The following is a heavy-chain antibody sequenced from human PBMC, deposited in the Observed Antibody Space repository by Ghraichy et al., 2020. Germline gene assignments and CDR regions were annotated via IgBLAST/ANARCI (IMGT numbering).Heavy chain of an antibody. CDR1: GGSVSSGSYY. CDR2: ISYSGST. CDR3: ARDIAAAGSLHYYYYMDV. Sequence: SETLSLTCTVSGGSVSSGSYYWSWIRQPPGKGLEWIGYISYSGSTNYNPSIKSRVTLSVDTSKNQFSLKLSSVTAADTAVYFCARDIAAAGSLHYYYYMDVWGKGTTVTVSS. J-gene: IGHJ6*03. D-gene: IGHD6-13*01. V-gene: IGHV4-61*01.